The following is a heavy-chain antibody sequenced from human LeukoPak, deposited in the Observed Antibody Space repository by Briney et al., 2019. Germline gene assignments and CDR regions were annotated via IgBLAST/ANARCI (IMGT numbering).Heavy chain of an antibody. J-gene: IGHJ5*02. CDR3: ARTHYGSGSYYTRFDP. CDR2: IYYSGST. V-gene: IGHV4-59*08. CDR1: GGSLTNYY. Sequence: SSETLSLTCTVSGGSLTNYYWSWIRQPPGKGLDWIGHIYYSGSTNYNPSLKSRVTISVDTSKNQFSLKLSSVTAADTAVYYCARTHYGSGSYYTRFDPWGQGTLVIVSS. D-gene: IGHD3-10*01.